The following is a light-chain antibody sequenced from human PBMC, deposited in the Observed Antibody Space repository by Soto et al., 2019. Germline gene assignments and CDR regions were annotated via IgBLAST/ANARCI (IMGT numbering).Light chain of an antibody. CDR1: SGHSGYI. CDR2: LEGSGSY. J-gene: IGLJ2*01. CDR3: ETWDSNSVV. V-gene: IGLV4-60*02. Sequence: QLVLTQSSSASASLGSSVKLTCTLSSGHSGYIIAWHQQQPGKAPRYLMKLEGSGSYNKGTGVPDRFSGSSSGADRYLTISNLHFEDEADYYCETWDSNSVVFGGGTKLTVL.